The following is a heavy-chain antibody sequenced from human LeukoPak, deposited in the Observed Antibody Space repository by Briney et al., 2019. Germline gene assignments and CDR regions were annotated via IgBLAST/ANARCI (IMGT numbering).Heavy chain of an antibody. CDR1: GFSFSTSG. Sequence: GGSLRLSSVASGFSFSTSGMHWVRQSPGKGLDWVAFIRNDGNKKNYAESVKGRFTISRDNSRNTLYLQMDSLSAEDTAVYYCVKVDTWGQGTLVTVSS. D-gene: IGHD3-22*01. J-gene: IGHJ4*02. V-gene: IGHV3-30*02. CDR3: VKVDT. CDR2: IRNDGNKK.